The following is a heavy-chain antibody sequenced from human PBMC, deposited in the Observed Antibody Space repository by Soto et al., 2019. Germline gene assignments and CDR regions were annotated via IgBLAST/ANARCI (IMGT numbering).Heavy chain of an antibody. V-gene: IGHV3-21*01. D-gene: IGHD1-26*01. Sequence: PGGSLRLSCAASGSTFSSYGMNWVRQAPGRGLEWVSSISSSSSYIYYADSVKGRFTLSRDNAKNSLYLQMNSLRAEDTAVYYCAKDRVVGSTSREKDFDSWGQGTLVTVSS. CDR2: ISSSSSYI. CDR1: GSTFSSYG. J-gene: IGHJ4*02. CDR3: AKDRVVGSTSREKDFDS.